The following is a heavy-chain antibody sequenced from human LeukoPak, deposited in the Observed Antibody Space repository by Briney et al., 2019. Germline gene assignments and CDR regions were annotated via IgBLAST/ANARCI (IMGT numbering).Heavy chain of an antibody. D-gene: IGHD3-10*01. J-gene: IGHJ4*02. CDR3: AKDRGWFGGSLANFDY. CDR1: GFAFSNYA. CDR2: IGGGGGST. V-gene: IGHV3-23*01. Sequence: GGSLRLSCAVSGFAFSNYAMTWVRQAPGKGLEWVSAIGGGGGSTNYAGSVKGRFTISRDNSKNTLFLQMNSLGAEDTAVYYCAKDRGWFGGSLANFDYWGQGTLVTVSS.